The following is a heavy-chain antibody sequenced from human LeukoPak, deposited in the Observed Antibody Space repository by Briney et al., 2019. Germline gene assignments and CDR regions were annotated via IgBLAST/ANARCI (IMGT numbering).Heavy chain of an antibody. CDR3: ARSLVGATRAFDI. CDR1: GGSISYYY. CDR2: IYYSGST. V-gene: IGHV4-59*12. Sequence: SETLSLTCTVSGGSISYYYWSWIRQPPGKGLEWIGYIYYSGSTNYNPSLKSRVTMSVDTSKNQFSLKLSSVTAADTAVYYCARSLVGATRAFDIWGQGTMVTVSS. D-gene: IGHD1-26*01. J-gene: IGHJ3*02.